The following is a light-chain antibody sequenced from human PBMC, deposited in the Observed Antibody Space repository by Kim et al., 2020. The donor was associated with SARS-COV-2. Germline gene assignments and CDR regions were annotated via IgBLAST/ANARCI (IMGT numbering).Light chain of an antibody. CDR1: GSVVGSYTL. CDR2: EVS. J-gene: IGLJ3*02. V-gene: IGLV2-23*02. CDR3: CSYAGSSTFEWV. Sequence: SITISSTGTGSVVGSYTLVSWYQQSPGKAPKLMIYEVSKRPSGVSNRFSGSKSGNTASLTISGLQAEDEADYYCCSYAGSSTFEWVFGGGTQLTVL.